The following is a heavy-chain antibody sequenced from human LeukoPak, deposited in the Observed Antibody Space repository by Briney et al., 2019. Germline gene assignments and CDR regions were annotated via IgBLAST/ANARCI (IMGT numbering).Heavy chain of an antibody. V-gene: IGHV4-39*07. Sequence: SETLSLTCTVSGGSISSSSYYWGWIRQPPGKGLEWIGSTYYSGSTYYNPSLKSRVTISVDTSKNQFSLKLSSVTAADTAVYYCAREVYSSSWYPNWFDPWGQGTLVTVSS. CDR2: TYYSGST. J-gene: IGHJ5*02. CDR3: AREVYSSSWYPNWFDP. D-gene: IGHD6-13*01. CDR1: GGSISSSSYY.